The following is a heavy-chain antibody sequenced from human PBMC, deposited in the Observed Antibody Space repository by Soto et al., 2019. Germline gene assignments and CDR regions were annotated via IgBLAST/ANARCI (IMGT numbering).Heavy chain of an antibody. Sequence: PGGSLRLSCAASGFTFSSYAMSWVRQAPGKGLEWVSAISGSGGSTYYADSVKGRFTISRDNSKNTLYLQMNSLRAEDTAVYYCAKLYDYVWGSYRLGYYFDYWGQGTLVTVSS. CDR3: AKLYDYVWGSYRLGYYFDY. D-gene: IGHD3-16*02. CDR1: GFTFSSYA. CDR2: ISGSGGST. J-gene: IGHJ4*02. V-gene: IGHV3-23*01.